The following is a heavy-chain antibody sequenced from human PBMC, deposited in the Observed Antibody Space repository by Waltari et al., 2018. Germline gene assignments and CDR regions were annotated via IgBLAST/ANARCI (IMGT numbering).Heavy chain of an antibody. CDR2: IYAGATT. CDR1: GFTVSTKY. Sequence: EVQLVESGGGLVQPGGSLRLSCAASGFTVSTKYMSWVRQAPGKGLEWVAVIYAGATTYSPDSVRGRFTSSRDTSKNTVYLQMNSLRPEDTAVYYCAGHGYFGSGSHYFDSWGQGTLVTVSS. V-gene: IGHV3-66*02. CDR3: AGHGYFGSGSHYFDS. J-gene: IGHJ4*02. D-gene: IGHD3-10*01.